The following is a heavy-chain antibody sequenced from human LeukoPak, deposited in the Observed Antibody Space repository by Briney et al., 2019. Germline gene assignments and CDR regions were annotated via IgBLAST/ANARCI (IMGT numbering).Heavy chain of an antibody. CDR3: ARESSGSYSAEYFQH. J-gene: IGHJ1*01. Sequence: GGSLRLSCAASGFTVSSNYMSWVRQAPGKGLEWVSAISGSGGSTYYADSVKGRFTISRDNSKNTLYLQMNSLRAEDTAVYYCARESSGSYSAEYFQHWGQGTLVTVSS. D-gene: IGHD1-26*01. V-gene: IGHV3-23*01. CDR2: ISGSGGST. CDR1: GFTVSSNY.